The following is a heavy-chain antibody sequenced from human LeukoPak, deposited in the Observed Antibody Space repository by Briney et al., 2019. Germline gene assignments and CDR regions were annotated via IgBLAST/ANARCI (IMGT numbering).Heavy chain of an antibody. J-gene: IGHJ5*02. Sequence: SGGSLRLSCAASGFTLSNFWMNWVRQAPGEGLEWVANIKKDGSADSVKGRFTISRDNAHNLLYLQMNSLRVGDTAVYYCARASCSGGSCYLRVYSAWFDPWGQGTLVTVSS. CDR1: GFTLSNFW. CDR3: ARASCSGGSCYLRVYSAWFDP. V-gene: IGHV3-7*03. CDR2: IKKDGS. D-gene: IGHD2-15*01.